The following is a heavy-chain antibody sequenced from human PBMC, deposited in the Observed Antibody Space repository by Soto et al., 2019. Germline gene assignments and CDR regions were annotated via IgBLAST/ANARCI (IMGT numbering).Heavy chain of an antibody. V-gene: IGHV3-21*01. J-gene: IGHJ4*02. CDR1: GFTFSTYT. Sequence: ESGGGLVKPGGSLRLSCAASGFTFSTYTMNWVRQAPGKGLEWVSSITSSSSFIFYADSLNGRFTISRDNAKNSVYLQMNSLRAEDTAVYYCARDPEDWNYPVFDCWGQGTLVTVSS. CDR3: ARDPEDWNYPVFDC. D-gene: IGHD1-7*01. CDR2: ITSSSSFI.